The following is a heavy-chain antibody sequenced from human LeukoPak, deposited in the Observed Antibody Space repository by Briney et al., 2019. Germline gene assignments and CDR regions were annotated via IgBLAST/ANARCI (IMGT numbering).Heavy chain of an antibody. J-gene: IGHJ6*04. CDR3: AREGDYYGAGANYYYGMDV. Sequence: SVKVSCKASGGTFSSYAISWVRQAPGQGLEWMGGIIPIFGTANYAQKFQGRVTITADESTSTAYMELSSLRSEDTAVYYCAREGDYYGAGANYYYGMDVWGKGTTVTVSS. V-gene: IGHV1-69*01. CDR2: IIPIFGTA. CDR1: GGTFSSYA. D-gene: IGHD3-10*01.